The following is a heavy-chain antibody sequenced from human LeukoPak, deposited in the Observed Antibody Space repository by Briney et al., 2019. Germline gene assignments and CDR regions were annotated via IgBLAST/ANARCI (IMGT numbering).Heavy chain of an antibody. V-gene: IGHV1-18*01. CDR2: ITPYNGNT. D-gene: IGHD3-22*01. CDR1: GYTFTSYG. J-gene: IGHJ4*02. Sequence: ASVKVSCKASGYTFTSYGISWVRQAPGQGLEWMGWITPYNGNTNYAQKVQGRVTMTTDTSTSTAYMHLRSLRSDDTAMYYCARRGVYYYDSSGRANYHFDQWGQGTLVTVSS. CDR3: ARRGVYYYDSSGRANYHFDQ.